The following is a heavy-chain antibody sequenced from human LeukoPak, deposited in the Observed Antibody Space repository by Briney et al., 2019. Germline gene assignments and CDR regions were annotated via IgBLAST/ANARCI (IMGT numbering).Heavy chain of an antibody. D-gene: IGHD5-24*01. J-gene: IGHJ5*02. CDR2: MNSKSGGT. CDR1: GYTFIDYD. Sequence: GASVKVSCKASGYTFIDYDINWVRQATGQGLEWMGWMNSKSGGTGYAQKFQGRVTMTRKTSISTAYMELSSLRPEDTAVYYCARGGLRAGTGGLDPWGQGTLVIVSS. V-gene: IGHV1-8*01. CDR3: ARGGLRAGTGGLDP.